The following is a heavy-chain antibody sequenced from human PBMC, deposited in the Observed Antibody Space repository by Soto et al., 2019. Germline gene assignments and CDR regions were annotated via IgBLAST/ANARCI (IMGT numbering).Heavy chain of an antibody. D-gene: IGHD6-13*01. V-gene: IGHV4-59*08. J-gene: IGHJ6*02. CDR2: IYYSGST. CDR1: SGSISPYY. Sequence: QVQLEESGPGLVRPSETLSLTCSVSSGSISPYYWNWIRQSPGKGLEWIGYIYYSGSTTYNPSLKSRLTMSVDTSKNQCPQELRSVPAADTAVYYGARQKLAAGSHHGMDVWGQGTTVTVSS. CDR3: ARQKLAAGSHHGMDV.